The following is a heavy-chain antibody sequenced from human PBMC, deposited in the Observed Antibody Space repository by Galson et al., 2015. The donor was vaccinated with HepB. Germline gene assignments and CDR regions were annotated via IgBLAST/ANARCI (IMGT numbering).Heavy chain of an antibody. D-gene: IGHD3-10*01. CDR3: ARGVGLGPGAHFDY. CDR2: ISSTSDYT. Sequence: SCKASGYTFSDYYMSWIRQAPGKGLEWVSYISSTSDYTNYADSVKGRFTISRDNARNSLYLQMNSLRAEDTAVYYCARGVGLGPGAHFDYWGQGTLVTVSS. V-gene: IGHV3-11*05. CDR1: GYTFSDYY. J-gene: IGHJ4*02.